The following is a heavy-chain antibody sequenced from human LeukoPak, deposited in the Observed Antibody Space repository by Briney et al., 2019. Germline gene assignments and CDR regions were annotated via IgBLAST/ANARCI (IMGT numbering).Heavy chain of an antibody. CDR2: IYPGDSDT. V-gene: IGHV5-51*01. J-gene: IGHJ3*02. CDR1: GYRFSTYW. Sequence: GESLKISCKGSGYRFSTYWIGWVRQMPGKGLELMGIIYPGDSDTRYSPSFQGQVTISADKSISTAYLQWSSLKASDIAMYYCARPMIRGAIGAFDIWGQGTVVTVSS. D-gene: IGHD3-10*01. CDR3: ARPMIRGAIGAFDI.